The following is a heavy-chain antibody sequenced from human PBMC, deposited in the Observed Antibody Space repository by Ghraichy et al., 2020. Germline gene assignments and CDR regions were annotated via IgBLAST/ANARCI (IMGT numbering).Heavy chain of an antibody. CDR2: IYHSGGT. Sequence: LGTPSLTCTVSGGSINSYYWNWIRQPPGKGLEWIGYIYHSGGTNYNTKYNVALKSRVTISIDTSNNQFSLKLSSVTAADTAVYYFARDHSGSGVGAFDIWGQGTMVTVSS. CDR1: GGSINSYY. CDR3: ARDHSGSGVGAFDI. J-gene: IGHJ3*02. V-gene: IGHV4-59*01. D-gene: IGHD3-10*01.